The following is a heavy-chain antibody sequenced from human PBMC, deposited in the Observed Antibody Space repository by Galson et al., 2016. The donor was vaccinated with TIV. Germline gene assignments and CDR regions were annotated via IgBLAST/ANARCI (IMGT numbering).Heavy chain of an antibody. Sequence: SVKVSCKAYGNTFTNYYMNWIRQAPGQGLEWMGIINTKGDYSTYAQKFQGRVTMTRDTSTSTVSMELRNLRSEDTAVYYCATERPGAEVDGWGDWGQGTRVIGS. CDR2: INTKGDYS. CDR3: ATERPGAEVDGWGD. CDR1: GNTFTNYY. V-gene: IGHV1-46*01. D-gene: IGHD3-10*01. J-gene: IGHJ4*02.